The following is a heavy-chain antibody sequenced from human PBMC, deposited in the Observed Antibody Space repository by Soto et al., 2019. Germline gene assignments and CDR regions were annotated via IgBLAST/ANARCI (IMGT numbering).Heavy chain of an antibody. CDR1: GGSISDHNW. Sequence: VHLQESGPGLVKPSGTLSLTCTISGGSISDHNWWTWVRQPPGKGLEWIGEVYRTGITNYSPSLQSRVTMSVDNSKNHFSLELKSVTAADTAVYYCAKKVGVTGWFDPWGQGTLVTVSS. CDR3: AKKVGVTGWFDP. V-gene: IGHV4-4*02. D-gene: IGHD1-26*01. CDR2: VYRTGIT. J-gene: IGHJ5*02.